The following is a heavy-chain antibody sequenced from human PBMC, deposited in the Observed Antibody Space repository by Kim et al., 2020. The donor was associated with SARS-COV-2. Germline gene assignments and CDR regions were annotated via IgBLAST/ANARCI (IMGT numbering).Heavy chain of an antibody. CDR2: INHSGST. D-gene: IGHD1-26*01. J-gene: IGHJ4*02. Sequence: WSWIRQPPGKGLEWIGEINHSGSTNYNPSLKSRVTISVDTSKNQFSLKLSSVTAADTAVYYCAREGADIVGATTGFDYWGQGTLVTVSS. CDR3: AREGADIVGATTGFDY. V-gene: IGHV4-34*01.